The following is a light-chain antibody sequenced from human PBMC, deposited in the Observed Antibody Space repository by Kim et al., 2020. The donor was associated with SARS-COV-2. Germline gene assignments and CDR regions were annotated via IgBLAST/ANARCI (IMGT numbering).Light chain of an antibody. V-gene: IGLV2-14*01. Sequence: QSALTQPASESGSPGQSITISCTGTSSDVGPYNYVSWYQQNPGKAPKLVIYDVSKRPSGVSNRFSGSKSGNTASLTISGLQAEDEADYYCSSFTSTNAWVFGGGTKLTVL. J-gene: IGLJ3*02. CDR3: SSFTSTNAWV. CDR1: SSDVGPYNY. CDR2: DVS.